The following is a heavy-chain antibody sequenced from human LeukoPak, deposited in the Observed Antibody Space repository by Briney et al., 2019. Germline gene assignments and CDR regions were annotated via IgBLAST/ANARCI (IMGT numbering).Heavy chain of an antibody. CDR2: IYPGDSET. CDR3: TRRQWTAYAIGDY. CDR1: GFSFTSYW. D-gene: IGHD2-8*01. V-gene: IGHV5-51*01. J-gene: IGHJ4*02. Sequence: GESLKISCNGSGFSFTSYWIAWVRRMPGKGLEWMGIIYPGDSETRYNPAFQGQVTISADKSNTTAYLQWSSLKASDTAIYYCTRRQWTAYAIGDYWGQGTLVTVSS.